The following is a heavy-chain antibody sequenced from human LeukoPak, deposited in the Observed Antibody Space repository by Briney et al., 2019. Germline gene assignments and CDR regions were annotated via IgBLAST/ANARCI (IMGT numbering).Heavy chain of an antibody. Sequence: SETLSLTCTVSGGSISSNNFYWGWIRQPPGKGLEWIGSIYYSGSTYYNPSLKSLVTISVDTSKNQFSLKVSSVTAADTAVYYCARIWGPYGDYFDYWGQGTLVTVSS. CDR2: IYYSGST. V-gene: IGHV4-39*07. CDR1: GGSISSNNFY. J-gene: IGHJ4*02. CDR3: ARIWGPYGDYFDY. D-gene: IGHD7-27*01.